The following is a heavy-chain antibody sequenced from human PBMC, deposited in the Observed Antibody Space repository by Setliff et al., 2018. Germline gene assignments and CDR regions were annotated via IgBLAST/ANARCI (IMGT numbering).Heavy chain of an antibody. V-gene: IGHV4-38-2*01. D-gene: IGHD3-22*01. CDR2: IYHSGST. CDR1: GYSISSGYY. CDR3: ARGKDYYDSSGYGRGDFDP. J-gene: IGHJ5*02. Sequence: PSETLSLTCAVSGYSISSGYYWGWIRQPPGKGLEWIGSIYHSGSTKHNPSLKSRVTISVDTSKNQFSLKLSSVTAADTAVYYCARGKDYYDSSGYGRGDFDPWGQGTLVTVSS.